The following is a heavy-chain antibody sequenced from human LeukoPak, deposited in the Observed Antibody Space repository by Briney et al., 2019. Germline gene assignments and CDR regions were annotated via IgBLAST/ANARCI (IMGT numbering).Heavy chain of an antibody. CDR2: IRAFIGNT. Sequence: GASVSVSCKAAGSTYTSYGISRVRQAPGQGLEWMDWIRAFIGNTSNARKLHSRVTIATDTSTSTAYIELGSLRSDDTAVYYCARERTGTTGWALYYYFDGRDVWGQGTTVTVS. V-gene: IGHV1-18*01. CDR3: ARERTGTTGWALYYYFDGRDV. CDR1: GSTYTSYG. D-gene: IGHD1-1*01. J-gene: IGHJ6*02.